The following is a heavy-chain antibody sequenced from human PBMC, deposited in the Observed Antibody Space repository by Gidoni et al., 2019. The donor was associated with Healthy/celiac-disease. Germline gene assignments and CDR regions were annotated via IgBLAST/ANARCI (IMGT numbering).Heavy chain of an antibody. J-gene: IGHJ4*02. D-gene: IGHD4-17*01. CDR3: TTGTHYGDYVKVPVDY. V-gene: IGHV3-15*01. Sequence: EVQLAESGGGLVKPGGSLRLSCAASGFPFSNPWMSWVRQGPGKGLEWVGRIKSTTDGGTTDYAAPVKGRFTISRDDSKNTLYLQMNSLKTEDTAVYYCTTGTHYGDYVKVPVDYWGQGTLVTVSS. CDR2: IKSTTDGGTT. CDR1: GFPFSNPW.